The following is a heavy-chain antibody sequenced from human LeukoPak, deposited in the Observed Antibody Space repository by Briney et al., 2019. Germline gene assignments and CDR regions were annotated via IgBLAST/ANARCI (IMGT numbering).Heavy chain of an antibody. CDR2: ISDYNGNT. CDR1: VFTFTMYS. CDR3: ARVVRSDSFDYDYYYAMDV. D-gene: IGHD2-8*01. J-gene: IGHJ6*02. V-gene: IGHV1-18*01. Sequence: ASVKVSFKSSVFTFTMYSITWVRQAPGKGQEWMGWISDYNGNTNYAQKYQGRVTMTTDTSTRTAYMELRSLRSDDTAVYYCARVVRSDSFDYDYYYAMDVWGQGTTVTVSS.